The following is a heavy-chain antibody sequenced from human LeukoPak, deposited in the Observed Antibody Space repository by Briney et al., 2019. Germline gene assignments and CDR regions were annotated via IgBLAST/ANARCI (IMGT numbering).Heavy chain of an antibody. D-gene: IGHD6-19*01. CDR3: AKDRAVAGTGGFDY. CDR1: GLIVSSNY. V-gene: IGHV3-7*03. J-gene: IGHJ4*02. CDR2: IKKDGSEK. Sequence: GGSLRLSCAASGLIVSSNYMNWVRQAPGKGLEWVANIKKDGSEKYYVDAVKGRFTISRDNAKNSLYLQMNSLRAEDAALYYCAKDRAVAGTGGFDYWGQGTLVTVSS.